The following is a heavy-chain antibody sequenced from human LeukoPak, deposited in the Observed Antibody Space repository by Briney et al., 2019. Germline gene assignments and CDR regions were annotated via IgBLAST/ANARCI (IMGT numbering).Heavy chain of an antibody. J-gene: IGHJ4*02. CDR3: AIDIIEGWDFDS. Sequence: GGSLRLSCAASGFTFFYYGMTWVRQAPGKRLEWVSTLSGSGDNTYYADSVKGRFTISRDNSKSTLYLEMNSLRAEDTAIYYCAIDIIEGWDFDSWGQGTLVTVSS. CDR1: GFTFFYYG. CDR2: LSGSGDNT. D-gene: IGHD2/OR15-2a*01. V-gene: IGHV3-23*01.